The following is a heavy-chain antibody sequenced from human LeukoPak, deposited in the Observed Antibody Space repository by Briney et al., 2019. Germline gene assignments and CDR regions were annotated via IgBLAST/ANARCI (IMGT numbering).Heavy chain of an antibody. V-gene: IGHV3-30*02. CDR1: GFTFSSYG. CDR3: AKCSTTVTTLDAFDI. Sequence: GGSLRLSCAASGFTFSSYGMHWVRQAPGKGLEWVAFIRYDGSNKYYADSVKGRFTISRVNSKNTLYLQMNSLRAEDTAVYYCAKCSTTVTTLDAFDIWGQGTMVTVSS. CDR2: IRYDGSNK. J-gene: IGHJ3*02. D-gene: IGHD4-17*01.